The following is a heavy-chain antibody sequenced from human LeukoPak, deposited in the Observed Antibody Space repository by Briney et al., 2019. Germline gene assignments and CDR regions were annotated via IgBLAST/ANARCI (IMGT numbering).Heavy chain of an antibody. CDR2: INHSGST. CDR1: GGSFSDYY. Sequence: PSETLSLTCAVYGGSFSDYYWSWIRQPPGKGLEWIGEINHSGSTNYNPSLKSRVTISVDTSKNQFSLKLSSVTAADTAVYYCARWGLVVVAATEKYYFDYWGQGTLVTVSS. CDR3: ARWGLVVVAATEKYYFDY. V-gene: IGHV4-34*01. D-gene: IGHD2-15*01. J-gene: IGHJ4*02.